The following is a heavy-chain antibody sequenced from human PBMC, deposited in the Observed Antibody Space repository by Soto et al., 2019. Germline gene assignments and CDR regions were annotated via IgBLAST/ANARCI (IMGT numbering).Heavy chain of an antibody. J-gene: IGHJ5*02. V-gene: IGHV3-30-3*01. D-gene: IGHD3-22*01. CDR2: ISYDGSNK. Sequence: QVQLVESGGGVVQPGRSLRLSCAASGFTFSSYAMHWVRQAPGKGLEWVAVISYDGSNKYYADSVKGRFTISRDNSKNTLYLQMNGLRAEDTAVYYCARGGDYDTTANWFDPWGQGTLVTVSS. CDR1: GFTFSSYA. CDR3: ARGGDYDTTANWFDP.